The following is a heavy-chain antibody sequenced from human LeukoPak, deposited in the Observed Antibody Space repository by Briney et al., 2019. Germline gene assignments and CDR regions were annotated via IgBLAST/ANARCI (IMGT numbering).Heavy chain of an antibody. D-gene: IGHD6-19*01. J-gene: IGHJ4*02. CDR2: IYSSDNT. CDR1: GFTVSNNY. V-gene: IGHV3-53*01. CDR3: ARGITNIAVGVY. Sequence: GGSLRLSCAASGFTVSNNYMSWVRQAPGKGLEWVSIIYSSDNTYYADSVKGRFTISRDNSKNTLFLQMNGLRAEDTAVYYCARGITNIAVGVYWGQGTLVTVSS.